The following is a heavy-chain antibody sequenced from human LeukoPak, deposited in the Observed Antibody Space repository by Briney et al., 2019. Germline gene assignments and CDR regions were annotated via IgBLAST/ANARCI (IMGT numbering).Heavy chain of an antibody. V-gene: IGHV1-2*02. CDR2: INPNSGGT. Sequence: ASVKVSCKASGYTFTGYYMHWVRQAPGQGLEWMGWINPNSGGTNYAQKFQGRVTMTRDTSISTAYMELSRLRSDDTAVYYCARDVDGYSGYDYSYYYMDVWGKGTTVTVSS. D-gene: IGHD5-12*01. CDR1: GYTFTGYY. J-gene: IGHJ6*03. CDR3: ARDVDGYSGYDYSYYYMDV.